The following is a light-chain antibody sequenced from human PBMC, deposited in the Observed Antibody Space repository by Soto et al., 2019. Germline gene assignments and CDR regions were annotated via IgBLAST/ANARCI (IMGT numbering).Light chain of an antibody. V-gene: IGKV3-20*01. CDR2: GAS. J-gene: IGKJ4*01. CDR1: QSVSSSY. Sequence: EIVLTQSPGTRSLSPGERATLSCRASQSVSSSYLAWYQQKPGQAPRLLIYGASSRAPGIPDRFSGSGSGTDFTITISRLETEDFAVYYCQQYGRSPLTFGGGTKVEIK. CDR3: QQYGRSPLT.